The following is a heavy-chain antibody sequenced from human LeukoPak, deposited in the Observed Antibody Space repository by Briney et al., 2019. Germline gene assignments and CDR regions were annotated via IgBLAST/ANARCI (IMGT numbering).Heavy chain of an antibody. CDR2: VSSDGGST. D-gene: IGHD3-22*01. Sequence: GGSLRLSCAASGFTVSNNYMSWVRQAPGKGLEYVSAVSSDGGSTYYADSVRGRFTISRDNSKNTLSLQMGSLRAEDTAIYYCVKAILFGSVSYYADRGQETLVTVSS. J-gene: IGHJ4*02. V-gene: IGHV3-64D*09. CDR1: GFTVSNNY. CDR3: VKAILFGSVSYYAD.